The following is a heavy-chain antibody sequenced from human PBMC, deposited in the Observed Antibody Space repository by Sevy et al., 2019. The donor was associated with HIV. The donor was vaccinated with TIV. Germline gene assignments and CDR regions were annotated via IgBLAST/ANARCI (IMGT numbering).Heavy chain of an antibody. Sequence: GGSLRLSCAVSGFTFSNYAMSWVRQAPGKGLEWVSAISVCDTGTFYAESVKGRFTISRDNSKNSLYLQMNSLRAEDTAVYYWAKDTIVVVGEALDIWGRGTMVTVSS. CDR2: ISVCDTGT. D-gene: IGHD3-22*01. V-gene: IGHV3-23*01. CDR3: AKDTIVVVGEALDI. CDR1: GFTFSNYA. J-gene: IGHJ3*02.